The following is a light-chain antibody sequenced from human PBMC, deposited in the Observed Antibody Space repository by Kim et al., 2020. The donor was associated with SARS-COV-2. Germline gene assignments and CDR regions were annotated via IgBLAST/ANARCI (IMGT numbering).Light chain of an antibody. CDR1: TSNIGVHY. CDR3: SAWDNRLSAVL. Sequence: GQRGTSSYSGSTSNIGVHYVYWYQHLPGTAPKLLIYKNNQRPSGVPDRFSGSRSDTSASLAISGLRSEDEGDYYCSAWDNRLSAVLFGGGTQLTVL. V-gene: IGLV1-47*01. CDR2: KNN. J-gene: IGLJ2*01.